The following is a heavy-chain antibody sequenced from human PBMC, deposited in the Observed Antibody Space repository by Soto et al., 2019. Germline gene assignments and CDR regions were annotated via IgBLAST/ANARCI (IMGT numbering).Heavy chain of an antibody. V-gene: IGHV3-53*01. Sequence: GGSLRLSCAASGFTVSSNYMSWVRQAPGKGLEWVSVIYSGGSTYYADYVKGRFTISRDNSKNTLYLQMNSLRADDTAVYYCARFLKNWYFDLWGRGTLVTVSS. CDR3: ARFLKNWYFDL. CDR1: GFTVSSNY. CDR2: IYSGGST. J-gene: IGHJ2*01.